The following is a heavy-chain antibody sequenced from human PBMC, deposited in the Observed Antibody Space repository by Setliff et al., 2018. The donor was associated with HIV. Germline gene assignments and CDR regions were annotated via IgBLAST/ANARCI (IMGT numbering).Heavy chain of an antibody. Sequence: ASVKVSCKASGYTFTSYGISWLRQVPGQGLEWMGWISAYNGDTQSTQRFQGRVTMTTDTSTNTAYMEVRSLRSDDTAVYYCARNSFPRAVTGTGPLFDYWGQGTLVTVS. CDR3: ARNSFPRAVTGTGPLFDY. CDR2: ISAYNGDT. J-gene: IGHJ4*02. D-gene: IGHD6-19*01. V-gene: IGHV1-18*01. CDR1: GYTFTSYG.